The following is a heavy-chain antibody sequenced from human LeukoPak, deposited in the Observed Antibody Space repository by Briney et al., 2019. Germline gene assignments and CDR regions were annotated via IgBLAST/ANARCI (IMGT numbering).Heavy chain of an antibody. Sequence: GGSLRLSCAASGFTFSSYWMHWVRQAPGKGLVWVSRINSDGSSTSYADSVKDRFTISRDNAKNTLYLQMNSLRAEDTAVYYCARDWAVSDTDNYWGQGTLVTVSS. CDR3: ARDWAVSDTDNY. CDR2: INSDGSST. D-gene: IGHD6-19*01. V-gene: IGHV3-74*01. J-gene: IGHJ4*02. CDR1: GFTFSSYW.